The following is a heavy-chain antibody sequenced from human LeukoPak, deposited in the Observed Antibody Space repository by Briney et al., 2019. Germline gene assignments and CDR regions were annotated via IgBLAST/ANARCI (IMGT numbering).Heavy chain of an antibody. CDR2: INLSGGST. D-gene: IGHD2-8*01. V-gene: IGHV1-46*01. CDR1: GYTFTSYH. CDR3: ARDYVDDIPMIKDY. J-gene: IGHJ4*02. Sequence: ASVKVSCKASGYTFTSYHMHWVRQAPGQGLEWMGKINLSGGSTTYAQKFQGRVTMTRDTSTSTVYMELSSLRSKDTAVYYCARDYVDDIPMIKDYWGQGTLVTVSS.